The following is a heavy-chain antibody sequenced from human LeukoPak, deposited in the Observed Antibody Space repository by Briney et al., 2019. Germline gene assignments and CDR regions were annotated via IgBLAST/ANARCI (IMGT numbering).Heavy chain of an antibody. J-gene: IGHJ4*02. V-gene: IGHV3-23*01. CDR2: IFPSGGEI. CDR3: AKGPRTERFGDRHKGMFDY. D-gene: IGHD3-10*01. CDR1: GFTFSTFA. Sequence: GGSLRLSCAASGFTFSTFAMIWVRQPPGKGLEWVSSIFPSGGEIHCADSVRGRFTISRDNSKSTLSLQMNSLRAEDAAVYYCAKGPRTERFGDRHKGMFDYWGQGILVTVSS.